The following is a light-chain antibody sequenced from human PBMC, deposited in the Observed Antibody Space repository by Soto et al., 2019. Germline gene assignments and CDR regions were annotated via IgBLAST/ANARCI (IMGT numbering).Light chain of an antibody. CDR3: SSHATSNSLG. Sequence: SALTHPPTASATPGQSVTVSSIGTRSDVGGYEYISWEHQEPGQAPKSIIYEVSKRPSGVPPRCSGSKSGNTASLTVSGPQAEDEADYYCSSHATSNSLGFGTGTKVTVL. J-gene: IGLJ1*01. CDR1: RSDVGGYEY. V-gene: IGLV2-8*01. CDR2: EVS.